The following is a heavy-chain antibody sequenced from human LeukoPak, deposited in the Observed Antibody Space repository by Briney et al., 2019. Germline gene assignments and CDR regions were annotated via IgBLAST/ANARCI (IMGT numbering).Heavy chain of an antibody. CDR1: GGSISSSSYY. CDR3: ANSRDGIATW. Sequence: SETLSLTCTVSGGSISSSSYYWGWIRQPPGKGLEWIGSIYYSGSTYYNPSLKSRVTISVDTSKNQFSLKLSSVTAADTAVYYCANSRDGIATWWGQGTLVTVSS. J-gene: IGHJ4*02. V-gene: IGHV4-39*01. CDR2: IYYSGST. D-gene: IGHD5-24*01.